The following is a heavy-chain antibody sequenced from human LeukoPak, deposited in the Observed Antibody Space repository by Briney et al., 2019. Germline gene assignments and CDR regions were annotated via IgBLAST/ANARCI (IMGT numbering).Heavy chain of an antibody. Sequence: ASVKVSCKAPGYTFTDYYIHWLRQAPGRGPEWLGWIDPKSGATYYAEKFQGRVTMTGDTSIDTAYMQQNRLTSDDTAVYYCARSPGSSSYWGPFDVWGQGALVTVSS. D-gene: IGHD3-22*01. CDR2: IDPKSGAT. V-gene: IGHV1-2*02. CDR1: GYTFTDYY. J-gene: IGHJ4*02. CDR3: ARSPGSSSYWGPFDV.